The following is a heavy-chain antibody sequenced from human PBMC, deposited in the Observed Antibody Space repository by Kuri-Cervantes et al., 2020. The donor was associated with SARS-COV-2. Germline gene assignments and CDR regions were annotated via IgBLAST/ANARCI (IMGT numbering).Heavy chain of an antibody. V-gene: IGHV3-23*01. CDR3: AKTGTQYCSAGSCYVDY. J-gene: IGHJ4*02. D-gene: IGHD2-15*01. CDR2: ISGSGGST. CDR1: GFTFSSYA. Sequence: GESLKISCAASGFTFSSYAMSWVRQAPGKGLEWVSAISGSGGSTYYADSVKGRFTISRDNSKNTLYLQMNSLRAEDTAVYYCAKTGTQYCSAGSCYVDYWGQGTLVTVSS.